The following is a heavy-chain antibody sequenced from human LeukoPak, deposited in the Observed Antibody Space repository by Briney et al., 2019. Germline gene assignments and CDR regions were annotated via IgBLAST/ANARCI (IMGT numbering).Heavy chain of an antibody. CDR2: IYHSGST. J-gene: IGHJ5*02. V-gene: IGHV4-38-2*01. Sequence: KPSETLSLTCAVSGYSISSGYYWGWIRQPPGKGLEWVASIYHSGSTYFNPSLKRRVIISIDTSKNQFSLKLSSVTAADTAVYYCARGYCSSTSCYIPYNWFDPWGHGTLVTVSS. CDR3: ARGYCSSTSCYIPYNWFDP. CDR1: GYSISSGYY. D-gene: IGHD2-2*02.